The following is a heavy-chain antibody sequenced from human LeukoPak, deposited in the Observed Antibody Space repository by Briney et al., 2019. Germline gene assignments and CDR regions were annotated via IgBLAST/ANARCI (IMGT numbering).Heavy chain of an antibody. CDR2: IWYDGSNK. CDR3: ARAIAVVGEYYFDY. J-gene: IGHJ4*02. V-gene: IGHV3-33*01. Sequence: GRSLRLSCAASGFTFSSYGMHWVRQAPGKGLEWVAVIWYDGSNKYYADSVKGRFTISRDNSKNTLYLQMNSLRAEDTAVYYCARAIAVVGEYYFDYWGQGTLVTVSS. CDR1: GFTFSSYG. D-gene: IGHD6-19*01.